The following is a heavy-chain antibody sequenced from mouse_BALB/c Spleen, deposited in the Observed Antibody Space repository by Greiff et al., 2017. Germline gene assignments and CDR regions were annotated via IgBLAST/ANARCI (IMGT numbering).Heavy chain of an antibody. CDR3: ARRPLLTGDYAMDY. CDR1: GFTFSSFG. J-gene: IGHJ4*01. CDR2: ISSGSSTI. V-gene: IGHV5-17*02. D-gene: IGHD4-1*01. Sequence: EVQLVESGGGLVQPGGSRKLSCAASGFTFSSFGMHWVRQAPEKGLEWVAYISSGSSTIYYADTVKGRFTISRDNPKNTLFLQMTSLRSEDTAMYYCARRPLLTGDYAMDYWGQGTSVTVSS.